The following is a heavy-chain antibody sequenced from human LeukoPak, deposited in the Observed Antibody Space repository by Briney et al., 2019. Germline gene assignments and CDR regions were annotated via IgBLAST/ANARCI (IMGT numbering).Heavy chain of an antibody. Sequence: SQTLSLTCTVSGGSISSGSYYGSWIRQPAGKGLEWIGRIYTSGSTNYNPSLKSRVTISVDTSKNQFSLKLSSVTAADTAVYYCARERLYDSSGYYYLYYFDYWGQGTLVTVSS. CDR3: ARERLYDSSGYYYLYYFDY. V-gene: IGHV4-61*02. D-gene: IGHD3-22*01. CDR2: IYTSGST. J-gene: IGHJ4*02. CDR1: GGSISSGSYY.